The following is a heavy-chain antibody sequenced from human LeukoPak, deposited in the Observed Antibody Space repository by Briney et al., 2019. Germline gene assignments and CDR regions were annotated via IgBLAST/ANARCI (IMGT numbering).Heavy chain of an antibody. CDR2: ISSDGSNR. J-gene: IGHJ6*02. CDR1: GFIFSSNA. Sequence: PGRSLRLSCAASGFIFSSNAMHWFRQAPGKGLEWVAIISSDGSNRFHADSMKGRFTISRDNSKNTLYLQMNSLRAEDTAVYYCARDASGWSRDVWGQGTTVTVSS. V-gene: IGHV3-30*03. CDR3: ARDASGWSRDV. D-gene: IGHD6-19*01.